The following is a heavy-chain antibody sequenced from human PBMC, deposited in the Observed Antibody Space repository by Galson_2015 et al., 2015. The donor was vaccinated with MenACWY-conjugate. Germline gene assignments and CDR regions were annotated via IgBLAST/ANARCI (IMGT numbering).Heavy chain of an antibody. CDR2: ITSSSSTI. J-gene: IGHJ6*02. D-gene: IGHD3/OR15-3a*01. CDR3: AGWTHRDYYYGMDV. CDR1: GFTFSSYG. V-gene: IGHV3-48*04. Sequence: SLRLSCAASGFTFSSYGMNWVRQAPGKGLEWVSYITSSSSTIYYADSVKGRFTISRDNAKNSLYLQMNSLRAEDTAVYYCAGWTHRDYYYGMDVSGHATTVAVS.